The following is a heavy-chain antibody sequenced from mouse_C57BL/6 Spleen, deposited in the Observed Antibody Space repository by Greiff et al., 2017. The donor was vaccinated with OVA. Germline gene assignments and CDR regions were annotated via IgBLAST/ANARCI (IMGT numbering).Heavy chain of an antibody. Sequence: QVQLQQSGAELVKPGASVKISCKASGYAFSSYWMNWVKQRPGKGLEWIGQIYPGDGDTNYNGKFKGKATLTADKSSSTAYMQLSSLTSEDSAVYFCAREGLSRYLDYWGQGTTLTVSS. J-gene: IGHJ2*01. V-gene: IGHV1-80*01. CDR1: GYAFSSYW. CDR2: IYPGDGDT. CDR3: AREGLSRYLDY.